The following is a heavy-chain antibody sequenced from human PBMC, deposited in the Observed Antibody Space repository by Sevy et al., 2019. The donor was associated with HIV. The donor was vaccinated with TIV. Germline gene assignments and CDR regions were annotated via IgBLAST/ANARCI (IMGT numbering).Heavy chain of an antibody. CDR1: GASFSGYH. Sequence: SETLSLTCGVYGASFSGYHWNWIRQPPGKGLEWIGEIDHSGSTDYNPSLKSRLTISVDTSKNQFSLKLSSVTAADTAVYYCARRGYTTGWFSLWGRGTLVTVSS. D-gene: IGHD6-19*01. V-gene: IGHV4-34*01. CDR2: IDHSGST. J-gene: IGHJ2*01. CDR3: ARRGYTTGWFSL.